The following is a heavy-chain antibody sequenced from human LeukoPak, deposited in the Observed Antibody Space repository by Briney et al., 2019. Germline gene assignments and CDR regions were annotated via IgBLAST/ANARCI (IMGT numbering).Heavy chain of an antibody. CDR3: AEGAGEFDY. D-gene: IGHD1-26*01. CDR2: INTDGSST. Sequence: GGSLRLSCAASGFTFSSYSMNWVRQAPGEGLVWVSRINTDGSSTSYADSVKGRFTISRDNAKNTLYLQMNSLRAEDTAVYYCAEGAGEFDYWGQGTLVTVSS. J-gene: IGHJ4*02. V-gene: IGHV3-74*01. CDR1: GFTFSSYS.